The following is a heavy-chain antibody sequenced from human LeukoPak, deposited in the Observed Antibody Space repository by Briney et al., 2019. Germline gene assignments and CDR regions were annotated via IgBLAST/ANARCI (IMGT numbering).Heavy chain of an antibody. Sequence: PVGSLRLSCAASGFIFDDHGMSWVRQVPGKGLEWVSGINWNGGSTGYADSVKGRFTISRDNAKKSLYLQMNSLRAEDTALYYCAGGDRNGWYFDYWGQGILVTVSS. V-gene: IGHV3-20*04. D-gene: IGHD6-19*01. CDR1: GFIFDDHG. CDR3: AGGDRNGWYFDY. CDR2: INWNGGST. J-gene: IGHJ4*02.